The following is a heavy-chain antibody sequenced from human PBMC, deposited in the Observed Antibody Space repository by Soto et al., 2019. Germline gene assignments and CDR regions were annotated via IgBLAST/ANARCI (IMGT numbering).Heavy chain of an antibody. D-gene: IGHD1-1*01. CDR2: IKSKTDGGTT. Sequence: EVQLVESGGGLVKPGGSLRLSCAASGFTFSNAWMSWVRQAPGKGLEWVGRIKSKTDGGTTDYAAPVKGRFTISRDDSKNTLYLQMNSLKTEDTAVHYCTTELGRERGDYWGQGTLVTVSS. V-gene: IGHV3-15*01. CDR3: TTELGRERGDY. J-gene: IGHJ4*02. CDR1: GFTFSNAW.